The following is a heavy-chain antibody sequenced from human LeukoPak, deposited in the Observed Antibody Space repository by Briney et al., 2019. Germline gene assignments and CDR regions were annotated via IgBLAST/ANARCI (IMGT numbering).Heavy chain of an antibody. V-gene: IGHV4-39*07. D-gene: IGHD3-16*01. J-gene: IGHJ4*02. Sequence: SETLSLTCSVSGGSISSSSYYWGWIRQPPGKGLEWIGSIYYSGSTYYNPSLKSRVTISVDTSKDQFSLKLSSVTAADTAVYYCARDSIMITFGGVLWGQGTLVTVSS. CDR3: ARDSIMITFGGVL. CDR2: IYYSGST. CDR1: GGSISSSSYY.